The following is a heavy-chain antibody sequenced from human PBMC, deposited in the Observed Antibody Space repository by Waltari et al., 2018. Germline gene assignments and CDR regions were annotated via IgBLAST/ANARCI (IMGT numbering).Heavy chain of an antibody. V-gene: IGHV3-53*01. D-gene: IGHD3-22*01. J-gene: IGHJ3*02. CDR3: AREDYDRIPDAFDI. Sequence: EVQLVESGGGLIQPGGSLRLSCAASGFTVSSNYMSWVRRAPGQGLEWVSVIYSGGSTYYADSVKCRFTISRDNSKNTLYLQMNSLRAEDTAVYYCAREDYDRIPDAFDIWGQGTMVTVSS. CDR1: GFTVSSNY. CDR2: IYSGGST.